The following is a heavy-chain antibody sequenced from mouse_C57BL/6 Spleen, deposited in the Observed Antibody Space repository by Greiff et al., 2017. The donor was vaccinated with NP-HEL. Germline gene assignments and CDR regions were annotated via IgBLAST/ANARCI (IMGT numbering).Heavy chain of an antibody. Sequence: VQLQQSGAELVRPGTSVKLSCKASGYTFTSYWMHWVKQRPGQGLEWIGVIDPSDSYTNYNQKFKGKATLTVDTSSSTAYMQLSSLTSEDSAVYYCARSQLGPWYFDVWGTGTTVTVSS. J-gene: IGHJ1*03. CDR2: IDPSDSYT. D-gene: IGHD4-1*02. V-gene: IGHV1-59*01. CDR1: GYTFTSYW. CDR3: ARSQLGPWYFDV.